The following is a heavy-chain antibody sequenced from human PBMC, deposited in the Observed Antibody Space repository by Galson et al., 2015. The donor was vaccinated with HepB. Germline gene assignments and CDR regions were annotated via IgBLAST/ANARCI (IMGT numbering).Heavy chain of an antibody. CDR1: GYTFTSYG. Sequence: CTASGYTFTSYGISWVRQAPGQGLEWMGWISAYNGNTNYAQKLQGRVTMTTDTSTSTAYMELRSLRSDDTAVYYCARDKIAAAGMSAGWFDPWGQGTLVTVSS. CDR2: ISAYNGNT. V-gene: IGHV1-18*04. D-gene: IGHD6-13*01. J-gene: IGHJ5*02. CDR3: ARDKIAAAGMSAGWFDP.